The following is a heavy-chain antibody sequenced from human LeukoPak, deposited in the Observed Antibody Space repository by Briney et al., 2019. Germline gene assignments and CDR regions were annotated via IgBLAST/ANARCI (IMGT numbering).Heavy chain of an antibody. CDR1: GFTFSSYA. CDR3: ARDPQPGYCSGGSCYSYYYYMDV. CDR2: ISYDVSKK. D-gene: IGHD2-15*01. Sequence: GRSLRLSCAASGFTFSSYAMHWVRQAPGKGLEGGAVISYDVSKKYYADSVKCRFTISRDNSKNTLYLQMNSMRAEDTAVYSCARDPQPGYCSGGSCYSYYYYMDVWGKGTTVTVSS. J-gene: IGHJ6*03. V-gene: IGHV3-30*01.